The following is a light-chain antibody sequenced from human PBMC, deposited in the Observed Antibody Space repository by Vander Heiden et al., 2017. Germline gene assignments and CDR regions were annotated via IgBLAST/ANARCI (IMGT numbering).Light chain of an antibody. Sequence: SSALTQAPAVTLALGQTVRITCQGDSLRSYYASWYQQKPGQAPVLVIYGKNNRPSGIPDRFSGSSSGNTASLTITGAQAEDEADYYCNSRDSSGNSQGVFGGGTKLTVL. V-gene: IGLV3-19*01. CDR1: SLRSYY. CDR2: GKN. CDR3: NSRDSSGNSQGV. J-gene: IGLJ2*01.